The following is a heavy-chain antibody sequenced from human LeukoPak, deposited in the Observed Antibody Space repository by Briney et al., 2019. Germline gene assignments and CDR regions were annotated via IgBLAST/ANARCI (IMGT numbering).Heavy chain of an antibody. CDR3: ARLLDRITMVRGAAFDI. Sequence: PSETLSLTCAVYGGSFSGYYWSWIRQPPGKGLEWIGEINHSGSTNYNPSLKSRVTISVDTSKNQFSLKLSSVTAADTAVYYCARLLDRITMVRGAAFDIWGQGTMVTVSS. J-gene: IGHJ3*02. CDR1: GGSFSGYY. D-gene: IGHD3-10*01. CDR2: INHSGST. V-gene: IGHV4-34*01.